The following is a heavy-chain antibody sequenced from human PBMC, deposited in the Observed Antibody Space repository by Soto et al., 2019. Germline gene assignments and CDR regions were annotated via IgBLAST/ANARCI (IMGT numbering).Heavy chain of an antibody. CDR1: GYTFTGYY. D-gene: IGHD6-19*01. CDR3: ARDIGVPEQRQSYSYYGMEV. V-gene: IGHV1-2*04. J-gene: IGHJ6*02. Sequence: ASVKVSCKASGYTFTGYYMHWVRQAPGQGLEWMGWINPNSGGTNYAQKFQGWVTMTRDTSISTAYMELSRLRSDDTAVYYCARDIGVPEQRQSYSYYGMEVWGQGTTVTVAS. CDR2: INPNSGGT.